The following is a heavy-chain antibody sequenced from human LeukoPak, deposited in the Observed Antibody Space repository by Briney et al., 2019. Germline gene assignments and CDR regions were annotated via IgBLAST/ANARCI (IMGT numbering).Heavy chain of an antibody. J-gene: IGHJ4*02. Sequence: GGSLRLSCAASGFTFTAYTINWVRQAPGKGLEWVSYISGSTTDIYYADSVKGRFTISRDNAKNALYLQMNSLRAEDTAVYYCARSLVGVISPFDYWGQGTLVTVSS. V-gene: IGHV3-21*01. D-gene: IGHD3-10*01. CDR3: ARSLVGVISPFDY. CDR1: GFTFTAYT. CDR2: ISGSTTDI.